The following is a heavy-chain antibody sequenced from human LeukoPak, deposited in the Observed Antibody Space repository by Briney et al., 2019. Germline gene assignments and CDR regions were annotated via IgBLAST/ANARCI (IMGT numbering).Heavy chain of an antibody. D-gene: IGHD3-9*01. CDR1: GGSISSGGYY. V-gene: IGHV4-31*03. Sequence: PSQTLSLTCTVSGGSISSGGYYWSWIRQHPGKGLEWIGYIYYSGSTYYNPSLKSRVTISVDTSKNQFSLKLSSVTAADTAVYYCARGRPTYYDILTGYYLDYWGQGTLVTVSS. J-gene: IGHJ4*02. CDR3: ARGRPTYYDILTGYYLDY. CDR2: IYYSGST.